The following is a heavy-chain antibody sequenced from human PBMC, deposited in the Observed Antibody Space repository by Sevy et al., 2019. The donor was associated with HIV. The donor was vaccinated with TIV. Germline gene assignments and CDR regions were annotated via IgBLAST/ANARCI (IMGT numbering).Heavy chain of an antibody. CDR1: GCTISVYD. Sequence: SETLSLTCTVSGCTISVYDWSWIRQPPGKGLEYIGYVYYTGSPNYNPSLKNRVTISVDTSNNQFSLKLTSVTAADTAVYYCARAPPVLSGDDSLNWFDPWGQGTLVTVSS. CDR2: VYYTGSP. J-gene: IGHJ5*02. D-gene: IGHD5-12*01. CDR3: ARAPPVLSGDDSLNWFDP. V-gene: IGHV4-59*01.